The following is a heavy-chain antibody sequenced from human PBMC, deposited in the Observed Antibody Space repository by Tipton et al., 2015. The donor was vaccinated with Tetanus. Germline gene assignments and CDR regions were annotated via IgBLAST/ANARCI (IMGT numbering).Heavy chain of an antibody. D-gene: IGHD3-10*01. CDR1: GYDFANYW. CDR3: ARHGWGTAYSWFDP. V-gene: IGHV5-51*01. J-gene: IGHJ5*02. CDR2: IYPGDSDT. Sequence: VQLVQSGAEVRKSGESLKISCKASGYDFANYWIGWVRQMPGKGPEWVGIIYPGDSDTVYSPSFQGQVTVSADMSIRVAYLQWSSLKVSDTGIYYCARHGWGTAYSWFDPWGQGTQVTVSS.